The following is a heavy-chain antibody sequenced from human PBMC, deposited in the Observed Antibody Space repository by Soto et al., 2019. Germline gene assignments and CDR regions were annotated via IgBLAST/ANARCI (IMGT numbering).Heavy chain of an antibody. V-gene: IGHV3-33*01. CDR3: ARSWGRHSGNGYFDY. CDR2: IWYDGSNK. J-gene: IGHJ4*02. CDR1: GFTFSSYG. D-gene: IGHD3-16*01. Sequence: QVQLVESGGGVVQPGRSLRLSCAASGFTFSSYGMHWVRQAPGKGLEWVAVIWYDGSNKYYADSVKGRFTISRDNSKNTLYLQMNSLRAEDTAVYYCARSWGRHSGNGYFDYWGQGTLVTVSS.